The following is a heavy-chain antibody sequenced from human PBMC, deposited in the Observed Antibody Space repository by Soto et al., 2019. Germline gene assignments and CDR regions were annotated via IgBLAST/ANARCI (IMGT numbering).Heavy chain of an antibody. D-gene: IGHD3-3*01. V-gene: IGHV3-11*01. CDR1: GFTFSDYY. Sequence: QVQLVESGGGLVKPGGSLRLSCAASGFTFSDYYMTWIRQAPGKGLEWVSYISSSGGLIYYAYSVKGRFTISRDNARNSLYLQMRSLRAEESAVYYCARDRYDFWSGSDHYGLDVWGQGTTVTVSS. CDR3: ARDRYDFWSGSDHYGLDV. CDR2: ISSSGGLI. J-gene: IGHJ6*02.